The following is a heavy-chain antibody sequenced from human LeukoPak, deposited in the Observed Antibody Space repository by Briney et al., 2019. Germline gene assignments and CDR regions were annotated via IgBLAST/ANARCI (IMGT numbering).Heavy chain of an antibody. D-gene: IGHD3-10*01. CDR1: GGSISSYY. J-gene: IGHJ5*02. CDR3: ARHSVGGIRGRWFDP. V-gene: IGHV4-59*08. CDR2: IYYSGST. Sequence: SETLSLTCTVSGGSISSYYWSWIRQPPGKGLEWIGYIYYSGSTNYNPSLKSRVTISLDTSNNQFSLELSSVTAADTAVYYCARHSVGGIRGRWFDPWGQGTLVTVSS.